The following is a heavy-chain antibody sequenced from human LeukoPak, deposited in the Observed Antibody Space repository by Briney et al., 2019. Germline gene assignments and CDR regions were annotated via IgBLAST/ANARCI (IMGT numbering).Heavy chain of an antibody. J-gene: IGHJ6*02. CDR1: GFTFNNFV. CDR3: ARHSMIRGIITRFYGMDV. CDR2: ISGDGGGT. Sequence: GGSLRLSCAASGFTFNNFVMSWLRQAPGKGLEWVSSISGDGGGTYYDDSVKGRFTISRLNSKNTLYLQMNSLRAEDTAVYYCARHSMIRGIITRFYGMDVWGQGTTVTVSS. D-gene: IGHD3-10*01. V-gene: IGHV3-23*01.